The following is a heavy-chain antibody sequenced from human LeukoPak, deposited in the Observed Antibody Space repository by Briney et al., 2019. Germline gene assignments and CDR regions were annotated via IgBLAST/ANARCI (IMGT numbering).Heavy chain of an antibody. CDR1: GYTFTSYG. CDR3: AGGPRGDYVADY. J-gene: IGHJ4*02. CDR2: ISAYNGNT. Sequence: ASVKVSCKASGYTFTSYGISWVRQAPGQGLEGMGWISAYNGNTNYAQKPQGRVTMTTDTSTSTAYMELRSLRSDDTAVYYCAGGPRGDYVADYWGQGTLVTVSS. D-gene: IGHD4-17*01. V-gene: IGHV1-18*01.